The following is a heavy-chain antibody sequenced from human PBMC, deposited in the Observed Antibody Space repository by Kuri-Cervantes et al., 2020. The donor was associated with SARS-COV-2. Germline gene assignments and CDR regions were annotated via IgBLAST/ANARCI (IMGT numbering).Heavy chain of an antibody. Sequence: GGSLRLSCAASGFTISDYYMTWIRQTPGKGLEWVSYISASGEIIYYADSVKGRFTISRDIAKNSLYLHMNTLRAEDTAVYYCARDSPEDIVVVPAAMEPYYFDYWGQGTLVTVSS. D-gene: IGHD2-2*01. CDR1: GFTISDYY. CDR2: ISASGEII. V-gene: IGHV3-11*04. CDR3: ARDSPEDIVVVPAAMEPYYFDY. J-gene: IGHJ4*02.